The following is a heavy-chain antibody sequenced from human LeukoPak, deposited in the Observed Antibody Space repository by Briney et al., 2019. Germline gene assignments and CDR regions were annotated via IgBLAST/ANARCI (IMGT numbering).Heavy chain of an antibody. J-gene: IGHJ3*02. CDR2: IDYSGNS. Sequence: SQTLSLTCSVSGGSISSYSWTWIRQPPGKGLEWIGFIDYSGNSNYNPSLKSRVAISADPSTNHFSLNLTPVTAADTAVYFCARDHPVADWAPDIWGRGTMVTVSS. V-gene: IGHV4-59*13. D-gene: IGHD3-9*01. CDR3: ARDHPVADWAPDI. CDR1: GGSISSYS.